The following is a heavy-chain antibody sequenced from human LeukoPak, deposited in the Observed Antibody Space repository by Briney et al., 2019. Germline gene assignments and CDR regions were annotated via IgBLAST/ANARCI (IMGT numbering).Heavy chain of an antibody. Sequence: GGSLRLSCAASGFTFSSYAMSWVRQAPGKGLKWVSAISGSGGSTYYADSVKDRFTISRDNSKNTLYLQMNSLRAEDTAVYYCAKGTRGYYWYFDPWGRGTLVTVSS. CDR2: ISGSGGST. J-gene: IGHJ2*01. V-gene: IGHV3-23*01. CDR1: GFTFSSYA. CDR3: AKGTRGYYWYFDP. D-gene: IGHD3-22*01.